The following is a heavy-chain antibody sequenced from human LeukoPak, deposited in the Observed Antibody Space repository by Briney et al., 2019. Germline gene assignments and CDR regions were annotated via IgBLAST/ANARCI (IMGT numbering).Heavy chain of an antibody. V-gene: IGHV1-46*01. CDR2: INPSGGST. CDR1: GYTFTSYY. Sequence: GASVKVSCKASGYTFTSYYMHWVRRTPGQGLEWMGIINPSGGSTSYAQKFQGRVTMTRDTSTSTVYMELSSLRSEDTAVYYCARDREPITSFDPWGQGTLVTVSS. D-gene: IGHD5-24*01. CDR3: ARDREPITSFDP. J-gene: IGHJ5*02.